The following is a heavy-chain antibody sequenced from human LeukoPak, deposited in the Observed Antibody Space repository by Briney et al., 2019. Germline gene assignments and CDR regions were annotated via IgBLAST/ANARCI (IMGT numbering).Heavy chain of an antibody. Sequence: GGSLRLSCAASGFTFSSYSMNWVRQAPGKGLEWVSYISGRSSLIYYADSVKGRFTISRDNAKNSMYLQMNSLRAEDTAVYYCARDLYYYDSSGHYLFDYWGQGTLVTVSS. CDR3: ARDLYYYDSSGHYLFDY. D-gene: IGHD3-22*01. CDR1: GFTFSSYS. CDR2: ISGRSSLI. V-gene: IGHV3-48*04. J-gene: IGHJ4*02.